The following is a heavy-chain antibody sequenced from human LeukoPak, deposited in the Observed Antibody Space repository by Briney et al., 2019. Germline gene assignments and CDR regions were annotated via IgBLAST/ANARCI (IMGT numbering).Heavy chain of an antibody. J-gene: IGHJ4*02. CDR1: GYTFTGYY. D-gene: IGHD6-19*01. CDR2: ISAYNGNT. Sequence: ASVKVSCKASGYTFTGYYMHWVRQAPGQGLEWMGWISAYNGNTNYAQKLQGRVTMTTDTSTSTAYMELRSLRSDDTAVYYCARVDSSKIDYWGQGTLVTVSS. V-gene: IGHV1-18*04. CDR3: ARVDSSKIDY.